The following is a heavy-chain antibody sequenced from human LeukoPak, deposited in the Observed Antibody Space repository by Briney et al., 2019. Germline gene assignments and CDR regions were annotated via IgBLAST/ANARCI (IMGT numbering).Heavy chain of an antibody. D-gene: IGHD3-10*01. V-gene: IGHV4-34*01. CDR1: GGSFSGYY. CDR3: ARGNYYYGSGSYYVGYYFDY. J-gene: IGHJ4*02. Sequence: SETLSLTCAVYGGSFSGYYWSWIRQPPGKGLEWIGEINHSGSTNYNPSLKSRVTISVDTSKNRFSLKLSSVTAADTAVYYCARGNYYYGSGSYYVGYYFDYWGQGTLVTVSS. CDR2: INHSGST.